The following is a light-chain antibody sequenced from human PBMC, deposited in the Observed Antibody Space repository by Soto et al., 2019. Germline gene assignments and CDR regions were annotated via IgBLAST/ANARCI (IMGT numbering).Light chain of an antibody. CDR3: QQYNSYS. V-gene: IGKV1-5*01. J-gene: IGKJ4*01. CDR2: GAS. Sequence: DTQMTQSPSSLSASVGDRVTITCRASQSISSYLNWYQQKPGKAPKLLIYGASSLESGVPSRFSGSGSGTEFTLTISSLQPDDFATYYCQQYNSYSFGGGTKVDIK. CDR1: QSISSY.